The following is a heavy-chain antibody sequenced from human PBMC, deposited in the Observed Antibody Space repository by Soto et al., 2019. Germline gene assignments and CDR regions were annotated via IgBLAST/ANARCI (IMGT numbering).Heavy chain of an antibody. Sequence: SETLSLTCAVDGGSFRDYYRSWIRQPPGKGLEWIGEINHSGSTNYNPSLKSRVTISVDTSKNQFSLKLSSVTAADTAVYYCAREGWDPYYYDSSGYFYWGQGTLVTVSS. CDR3: AREGWDPYYYDSSGYFY. CDR1: GGSFRDYY. CDR2: INHSGST. J-gene: IGHJ4*02. D-gene: IGHD3-22*01. V-gene: IGHV4-34*01.